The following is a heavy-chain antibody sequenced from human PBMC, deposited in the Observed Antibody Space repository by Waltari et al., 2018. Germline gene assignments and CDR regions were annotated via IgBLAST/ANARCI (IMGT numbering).Heavy chain of an antibody. D-gene: IGHD2-21*02. J-gene: IGHJ4*02. CDR3: ARGVTTVEC. CDR1: GFTFSNSW. V-gene: IGHV3-7*04. CDR2: IKQDGGEK. Sequence: EVQLVESGGGLVQPGGSLRLSCSGSGFTFSNSWMSWVRQAPGKGREWVASIKQDGGEKYYVDSMKGRFTISRDNDNNSLFLQMDSLRVEVTAVYYCARGVTTVECWGQGALVTVSS.